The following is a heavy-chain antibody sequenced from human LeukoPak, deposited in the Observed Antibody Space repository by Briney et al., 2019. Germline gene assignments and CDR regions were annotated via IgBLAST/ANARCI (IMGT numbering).Heavy chain of an antibody. CDR2: IYYSGSS. Sequence: ASETLSLTCTVSGGSISSNYWSWIRQPPGRGLEWIGYIYYSGSSNYNPSLKSRVTISVDTSKNQFSLKLSSVTAADTAVYYCARAGGDRISFDYWGQGTLVTVSS. CDR1: GGSISSNY. CDR3: ARAGGDRISFDY. V-gene: IGHV4-59*01. D-gene: IGHD2-21*02. J-gene: IGHJ4*02.